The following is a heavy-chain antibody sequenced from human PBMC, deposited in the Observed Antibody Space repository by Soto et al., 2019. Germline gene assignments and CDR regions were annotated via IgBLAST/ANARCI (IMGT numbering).Heavy chain of an antibody. D-gene: IGHD6-19*01. CDR2: IWYDGSNK. CDR3: ARDQGQYSSGWQYYHYYGMDV. V-gene: IGHV3-33*01. J-gene: IGHJ6*02. CDR1: GFIFSSYG. Sequence: QVQLVESGGGVVQPGRSLRLSCAASGFIFSSYGMHWVRQAPGKGLEWVAVIWYDGSNKYYADSVKGRFTISRDSYKNTLYLQMNSLRVEDTAVYYCARDQGQYSSGWQYYHYYGMDVWGQGTTVTVSS.